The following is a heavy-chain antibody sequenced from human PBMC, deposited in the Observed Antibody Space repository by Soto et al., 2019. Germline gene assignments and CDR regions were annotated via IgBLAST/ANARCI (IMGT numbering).Heavy chain of an antibody. D-gene: IGHD2-8*01. V-gene: IGHV4-39*01. Sequence: AGGTLSLTCTASGDSIGTTHSYWAWIRQSPGKGLEWIGNIHYSGSTYYMPSLRSRVTLSVDTSKNQFSLRLTSVTAEDTAVYYCARHEGNGNVWPLDYWGQGILLTVSS. CDR3: ARHEGNGNVWPLDY. CDR2: IHYSGST. CDR1: GDSIGTTHSY. J-gene: IGHJ4*02.